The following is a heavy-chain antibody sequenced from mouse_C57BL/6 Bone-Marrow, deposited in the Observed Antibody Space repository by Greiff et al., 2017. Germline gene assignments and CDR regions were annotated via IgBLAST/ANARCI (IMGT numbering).Heavy chain of an antibody. J-gene: IGHJ2*01. Sequence: ESGPGLVKPSQSLSLTCSVTGYSITSGYYWNWIRQFPGNKLEWMGYISYDGSNNYNPSLKNRISITRDTSKNQFFLKLNSVTTEDTATYYCARDPPYGFDYWGQGTTLTVSS. CDR1: GYSITSGYY. CDR2: ISYDGSN. CDR3: ARDPPYGFDY. V-gene: IGHV3-6*01. D-gene: IGHD1-1*02.